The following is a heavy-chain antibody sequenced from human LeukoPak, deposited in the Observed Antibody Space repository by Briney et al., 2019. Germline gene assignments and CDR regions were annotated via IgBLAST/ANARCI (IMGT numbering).Heavy chain of an antibody. CDR2: IYNSGST. D-gene: IGHD4-17*01. J-gene: IGHJ4*02. CDR1: GGSISTYY. CDR3: ARDPTHYDPPL. V-gene: IGHV4-59*01. Sequence: SGTLSLTCTVSGGSISTYYWSWIRQPPGKGLEWIGYIYNSGSTNYNPSLKSRVTISADTSKEQFSLKLRSVTAADTAVYYCARDPTHYDPPLWGQGTLVTVSS.